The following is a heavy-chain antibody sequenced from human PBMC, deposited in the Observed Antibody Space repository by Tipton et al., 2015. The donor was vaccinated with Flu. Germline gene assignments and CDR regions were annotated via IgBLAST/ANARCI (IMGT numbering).Heavy chain of an antibody. D-gene: IGHD6-6*01. Sequence: TLSLTCTVSGGSISSSSYYWGWIRQPPGKGLEWIGSIYYSGSTYYNPSLKSRVTISVDTSKNQFSLKLSSVTAADTAVYYCARGRIAARLPPYYGMDVWGQGTTVTVSS. CDR3: ARGRIAARLPPYYGMDV. V-gene: IGHV4-39*07. J-gene: IGHJ6*02. CDR2: IYYSGST. CDR1: GGSISSSSYY.